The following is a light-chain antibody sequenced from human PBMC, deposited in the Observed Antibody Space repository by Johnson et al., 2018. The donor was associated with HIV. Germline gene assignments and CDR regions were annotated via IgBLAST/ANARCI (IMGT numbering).Light chain of an antibody. V-gene: IGLV1-44*01. CDR1: SSNIESHT. Sequence: QSVLTQSPSASGTPGQQVTISCSGSSSNIESHTVNWYQQLPGTAPKLLIYQNDQRPSGVTDRFSGSKSGTSASLAISGLQAEDQADDYCAAWDTSLSANVFGTGTKVTVL. J-gene: IGLJ1*01. CDR3: AAWDTSLSANV. CDR2: QND.